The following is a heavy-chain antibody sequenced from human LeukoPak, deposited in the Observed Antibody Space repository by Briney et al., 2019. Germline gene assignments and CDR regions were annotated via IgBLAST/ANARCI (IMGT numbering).Heavy chain of an antibody. CDR3: ARSHRRGDTGYDRVGFDS. V-gene: IGHV4-59*01. CDR1: GGSISSYY. Sequence: SETLSLTCTVSGGSISSYYWSWIRQSPGKGLEWIGYIYYSGRTNYNPSLKSRATISVDTSNNQFSLNLNSVIAADAAVYYCARSHRRGDTGYDRVGFDSWGQGTLVTVSS. CDR2: IYYSGRT. J-gene: IGHJ4*02. D-gene: IGHD5-12*01.